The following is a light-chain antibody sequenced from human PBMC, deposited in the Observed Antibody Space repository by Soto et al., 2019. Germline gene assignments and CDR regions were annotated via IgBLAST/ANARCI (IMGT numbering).Light chain of an antibody. Sequence: IHMARAPSTLGASVGERVTISCRASRSISVWVAWYQQSPGKAPKLLIYKASSLQSGVPSRFSGSGSGTEFTLTISDLQPDDVATYYCQQYNGVSRTFGQGTKVDIK. CDR1: RSISVW. CDR2: KAS. J-gene: IGKJ1*01. V-gene: IGKV1-5*03. CDR3: QQYNGVSRT.